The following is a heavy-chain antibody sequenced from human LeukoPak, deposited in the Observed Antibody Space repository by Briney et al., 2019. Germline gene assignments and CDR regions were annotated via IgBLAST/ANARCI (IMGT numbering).Heavy chain of an antibody. J-gene: IGHJ4*02. D-gene: IGHD5-18*01. Sequence: PSETLSLTCTVSGYSISSGYYWGWIRQPPGKGLEWIGSIYHSGSTYYNPSLKSRVTISVDTSKNQFSLKPSSVTAADTAVYYCARDSGYSYGFDYWGQGTLVTVSS. CDR3: ARDSGYSYGFDY. V-gene: IGHV4-38-2*02. CDR2: IYHSGST. CDR1: GYSISSGYY.